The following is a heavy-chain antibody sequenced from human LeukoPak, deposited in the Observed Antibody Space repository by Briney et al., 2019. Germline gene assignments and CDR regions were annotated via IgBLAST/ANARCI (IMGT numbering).Heavy chain of an antibody. CDR3: GRAFPPLRTSSAGDL. CDR1: GFTFSDYD. D-gene: IGHD3-16*01. CDR2: ISYLSSHV. V-gene: IGHV3-21*01. Sequence: GGSLRLSCSASGFTFSDYDMNWVRQAPGKGLEWVSSISYLSSHVYYGDSVKGRFSSSRDNAKNSPYLQMNSLGAEDTAIYYCGRAFPPLRTSSAGDLWGQGILVTVSS. J-gene: IGHJ4*02.